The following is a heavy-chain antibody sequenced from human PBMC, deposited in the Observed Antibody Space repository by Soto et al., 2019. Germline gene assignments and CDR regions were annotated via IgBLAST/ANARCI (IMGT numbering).Heavy chain of an antibody. CDR1: GFTFSSYA. CDR2: ISHDGSNK. Sequence: LRLSCAASGFTFSSYAMHWVRQAPGKGLEWVAVISHDGSNKYYADSVKGRFTISRDNSKNTLYLQMNSLRAEDTAVYYCARDRGLRYYYYGMDVWGQGTTVTVSS. V-gene: IGHV3-30-3*01. CDR3: ARDRGLRYYYYGMDV. J-gene: IGHJ6*02. D-gene: IGHD3-10*01.